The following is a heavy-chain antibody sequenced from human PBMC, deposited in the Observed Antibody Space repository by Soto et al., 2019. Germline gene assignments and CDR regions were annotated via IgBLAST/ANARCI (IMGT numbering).Heavy chain of an antibody. D-gene: IGHD2-21*01. CDR1: GFTFSSYT. J-gene: IGHJ5*01. V-gene: IGHV3-21*01. CDR3: ARVAGEYRDS. Sequence: GGSLRLSCVASGFTFSSYTMNWVRQAPGKGLEWVSSITSSSTYMFYADSVKGRFTISRDNARNSLYLQVNSLRAEDTAIYYCARVAGEYRDSWGQGTLVTVSS. CDR2: ITSSSTYM.